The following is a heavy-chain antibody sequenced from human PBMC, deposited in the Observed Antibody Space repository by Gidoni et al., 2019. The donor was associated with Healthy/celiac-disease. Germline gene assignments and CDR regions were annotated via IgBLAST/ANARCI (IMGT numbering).Heavy chain of an antibody. CDR2: ISYDGSNK. CDR1: GFTFRSYG. Sequence: QVQLVESGGGVVQPGRSLRLSCAASGFTFRSYGMHWVRQAPGKGLEWVAVISYDGSNKYYADSVKGRFTISRDNSKNTLYLQMNSLRAEDTAVYYCAKDPNYDFWSGTFDYWGQGTLVTVSS. V-gene: IGHV3-30*18. D-gene: IGHD3-3*01. CDR3: AKDPNYDFWSGTFDY. J-gene: IGHJ4*02.